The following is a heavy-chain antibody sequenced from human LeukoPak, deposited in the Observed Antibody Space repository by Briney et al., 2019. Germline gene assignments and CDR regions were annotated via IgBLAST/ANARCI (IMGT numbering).Heavy chain of an antibody. CDR1: GGSFSSGSFY. D-gene: IGHD2-21*02. J-gene: IGHJ2*01. V-gene: IGHV4-61*01. CDR2: ISYSGST. Sequence: SETLSLTCTVSGGSFSSGSFYGRWIRQPPGKGLEWIGYISYSGSTNYNPALKSRVTISGDTSKNSFSLTLSSVTAADTAVYYCARSYCGSDCYSGTYWYFDLWGRGTLVTVSS. CDR3: ARSYCGSDCYSGTYWYFDL.